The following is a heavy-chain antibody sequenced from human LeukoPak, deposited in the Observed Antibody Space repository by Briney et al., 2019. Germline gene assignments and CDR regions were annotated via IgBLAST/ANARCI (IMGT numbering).Heavy chain of an antibody. V-gene: IGHV3-23*01. D-gene: IGHD5-12*01. Sequence: GGTLRLSCAASGFTFSNYGMSWVRQAPGKGLEWVSVISDSGGSTYYADSVKGRFTISRDNAKNTLYLQMNSLRAEDTAVYYCAKYSGYDLLDYWGQGTLVTVSS. CDR3: AKYSGYDLLDY. CDR2: ISDSGGST. CDR1: GFTFSNYG. J-gene: IGHJ4*02.